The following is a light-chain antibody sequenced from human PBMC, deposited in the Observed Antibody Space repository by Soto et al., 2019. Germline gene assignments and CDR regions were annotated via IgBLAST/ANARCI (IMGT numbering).Light chain of an antibody. CDR3: SSYSSSSGLDVI. V-gene: IGLV2-14*01. J-gene: IGLJ2*01. Sequence: QSALAQPASVSGSPGQSITISCAGTTRDVGGYNYVSWYQHYPGKAPKLMIYEVTYRPSGVSNRFSGSKSVSTASLTISGFEGEDEADYYCSSYSSSSGLDVIFGGGTKLTVL. CDR2: EVT. CDR1: TRDVGGYNY.